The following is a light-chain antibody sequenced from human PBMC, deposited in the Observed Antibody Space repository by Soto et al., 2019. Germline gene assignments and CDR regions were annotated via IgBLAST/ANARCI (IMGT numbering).Light chain of an antibody. CDR2: DND. CDR3: ATWDRSLSVGV. Sequence: QSVLTQPPSVSAAPGQRVTFSCSGSSSNIGNNYVFWYQQLPGTAPKLLIYDNDKRPSGIPDRFSGSKSGTSATLGITGLQTGDEADYYCATWDRSLSVGVFGGGTQLTVL. J-gene: IGLJ2*01. CDR1: SSNIGNNY. V-gene: IGLV1-51*01.